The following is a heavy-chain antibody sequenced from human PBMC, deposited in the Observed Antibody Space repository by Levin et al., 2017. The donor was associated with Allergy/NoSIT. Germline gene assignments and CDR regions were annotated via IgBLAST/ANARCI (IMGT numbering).Heavy chain of an antibody. CDR1: GGSISSYY. Sequence: PSETLSLTCTVSGGSISSYYWSWIRQPPGKGLEWIGYIYHSGSTNYNPSLKSRVTISVDTSKNQFSLKLSSVTAADTAVYYCARTEWVAGFDYWGQGTLVTVSS. CDR2: IYHSGST. J-gene: IGHJ4*02. V-gene: IGHV4-59*01. D-gene: IGHD6-19*01. CDR3: ARTEWVAGFDY.